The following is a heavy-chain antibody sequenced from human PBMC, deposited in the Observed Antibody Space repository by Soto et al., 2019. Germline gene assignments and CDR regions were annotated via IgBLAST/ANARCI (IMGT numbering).Heavy chain of an antibody. D-gene: IGHD3-3*01. J-gene: IGHJ6*02. Sequence: SLRLSCTASGFTFGDYAMSWFRQAPGKGLEWVGFIRSKAYGGTTEYAASVKGRFTISRDDSKSIAYLQMNSLKTEDTAVYYCTSSHYDFWSGYYYGMDVWGQGTTVTVSS. CDR2: IRSKAYGGTT. CDR3: TSSHYDFWSGYYYGMDV. CDR1: GFTFGDYA. V-gene: IGHV3-49*03.